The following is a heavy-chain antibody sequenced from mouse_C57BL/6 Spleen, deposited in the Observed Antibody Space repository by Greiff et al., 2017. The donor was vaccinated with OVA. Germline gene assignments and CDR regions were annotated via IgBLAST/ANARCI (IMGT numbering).Heavy chain of an antibody. D-gene: IGHD1-1*01. J-gene: IGHJ2*01. CDR1: GYTFTDYY. CDR2: INPNNGGT. Sequence: EVQLQQSGPELVKPGASVKISCKASGYTFTDYYMNWVKQSHGKSLEWIGDINPNNGGTSYNQKFKGKATLTVDKSSSTAYMELRSLTSEDSAVYYCARAPFYGSSYDYWGQGTTLTVSS. V-gene: IGHV1-26*01. CDR3: ARAPFYGSSYDY.